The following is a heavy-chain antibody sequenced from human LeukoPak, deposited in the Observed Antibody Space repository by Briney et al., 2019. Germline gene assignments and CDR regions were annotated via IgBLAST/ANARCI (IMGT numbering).Heavy chain of an antibody. CDR1: GYTFTSYA. CDR3: ARESSGWCRNWFDP. V-gene: IGHV1-3*03. D-gene: IGHD6-19*01. Sequence: RASVKVSCKASGYTFTSYAMHWVRQAPGQRLEWMGWINAGNGNTKYSQEFQGRVTITRDTSASTAYMELSSLRSEDMAVYYCARESSGWCRNWFDPWGQGTLVTVSS. CDR2: INAGNGNT. J-gene: IGHJ5*02.